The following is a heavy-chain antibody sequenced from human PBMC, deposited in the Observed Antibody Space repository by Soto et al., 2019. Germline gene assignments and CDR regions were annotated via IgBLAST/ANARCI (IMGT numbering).Heavy chain of an antibody. Sequence: QVYLEQSGAEVKKPGASVKVTCKASGYTFWNFGISWVRQAPGQGLEWMGWISPYNDNTNSAQKFQDRVTMTTDTSTSTAYMELRSLRSYYTAVYYCARLPTSGYHTHYYYGMDVWGQGTTVTVSS. CDR2: ISPYNDNT. V-gene: IGHV1-18*01. J-gene: IGHJ6*02. CDR3: ARLPTSGYHTHYYYGMDV. D-gene: IGHD3-22*01. CDR1: GYTFWNFG.